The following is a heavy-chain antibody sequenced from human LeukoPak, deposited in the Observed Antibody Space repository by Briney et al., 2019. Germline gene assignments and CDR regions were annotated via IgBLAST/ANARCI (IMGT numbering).Heavy chain of an antibody. CDR2: ISWNSGSI. Sequence: PGRSLRLSCAASGFTFDDYAMHWVRQAPGKGLEGVSGISWNSGSIGYADSVKGRFTTSRDNAKNSLYLQMNSLRAEDTALYYCAKDIGRWLAVFDYWGQGTLVTVSS. V-gene: IGHV3-9*01. CDR3: AKDIGRWLAVFDY. CDR1: GFTFDDYA. J-gene: IGHJ4*02. D-gene: IGHD6-19*01.